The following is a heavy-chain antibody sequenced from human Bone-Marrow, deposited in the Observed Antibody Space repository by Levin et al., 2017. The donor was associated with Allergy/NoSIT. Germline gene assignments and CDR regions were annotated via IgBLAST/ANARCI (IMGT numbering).Heavy chain of an antibody. CDR3: ARLDSSSEDFDY. Sequence: PSETLSLTCTVSGDSVNSGGFYWNWIRQAPGKGLEWIGYIYYGGATNYNPSLKSRVTISVDTSRNLFSLKLNSVTAADTAVYYCARLDSSSEDFDYWGQGTQVTVSS. J-gene: IGHJ4*02. V-gene: IGHV4-61*08. D-gene: IGHD6-13*01. CDR1: GDSVNSGGFY. CDR2: IYYGGAT.